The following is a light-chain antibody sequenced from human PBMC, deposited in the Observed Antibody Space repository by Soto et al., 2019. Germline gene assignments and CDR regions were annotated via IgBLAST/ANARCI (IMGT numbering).Light chain of an antibody. Sequence: EIVMTQSPATLSVSPGERATLSCRASQSVGTNLAWYQQRPGQAPRLLVYGASTRASGIPPRFSGSGSGTNFTLTIRSVEPDDFAVYYCQQRTNWPGLSFGQGTRLEIK. CDR2: GAS. V-gene: IGKV3-15*01. CDR1: QSVGTN. J-gene: IGKJ5*01. CDR3: QQRTNWPGLS.